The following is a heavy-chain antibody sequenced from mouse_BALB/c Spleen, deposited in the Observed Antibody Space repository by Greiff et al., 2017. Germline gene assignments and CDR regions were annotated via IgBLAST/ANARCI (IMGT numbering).Heavy chain of an antibody. Sequence: EVKLEESGGGLVKPGGSLKLSCAASGFAFSSYDMSWVRQTPEKRLEWVAYISSGGGSIYYPDTVKGRFTISRDNAKNTLYLQMSSLKSEDTAMYYCASHRGLSRQGYYAMDDWGQGTSVTVSS. D-gene: IGHD3-2*01. CDR3: ASHRGLSRQGYYAMDD. CDR2: ISSGGGSI. CDR1: GFAFSSYD. V-gene: IGHV5-12-1*01. J-gene: IGHJ4*01.